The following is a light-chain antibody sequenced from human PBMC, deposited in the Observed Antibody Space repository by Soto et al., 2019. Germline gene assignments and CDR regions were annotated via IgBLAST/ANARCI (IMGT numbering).Light chain of an antibody. CDR1: SSDVGGYNC. V-gene: IGLV2-14*03. CDR2: DVS. CDR3: SSFTSSTTLV. J-gene: IGLJ2*01. Sequence: QSVLTQPASVSGSPGQSITISCTGSSSDVGGYNCVSWYQQHPGKAPKLMIYDVSNRPSGVSDRFSGSKSGNTASLTISGLQPEDEADYYCSSFTSSTTLVFGGGTKVTVL.